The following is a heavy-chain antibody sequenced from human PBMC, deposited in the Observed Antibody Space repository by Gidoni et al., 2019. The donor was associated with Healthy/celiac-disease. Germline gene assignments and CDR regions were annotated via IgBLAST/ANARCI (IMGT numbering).Heavy chain of an antibody. D-gene: IGHD2-21*01. CDR3: ARGPYCGGDCYLYYFDY. J-gene: IGHJ4*02. V-gene: IGHV4-31*03. CDR2: IYYSGST. CDR1: GGSISSGGYY. Sequence: QVQLQESGPGLVKPSQTLSLTCTVSGGSISSGGYYWSWIRQHPGKGLEWIGYIYYSGSTYYNPSLKSRVTISVDTSKNQFSLKLSSVTAADTAVYYCARGPYCGGDCYLYYFDYWGQGTLVTVSS.